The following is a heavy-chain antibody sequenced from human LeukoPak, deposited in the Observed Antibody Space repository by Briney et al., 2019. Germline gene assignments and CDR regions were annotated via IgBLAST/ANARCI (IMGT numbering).Heavy chain of an antibody. Sequence: AGSLSLYCAASGFTFSSYWMSWVRQAPGQGLKWVANIKEDGSAKYYVDSVKGRFTISRDNAKNSLYLQMNNMSAEDTAVYYCVRDSPGYGAYECDWGQGTLVTVSS. D-gene: IGHD5-12*01. CDR3: VRDSPGYGAYECD. CDR1: GFTFSSYW. CDR2: IKEDGSAK. J-gene: IGHJ4*02. V-gene: IGHV3-7*01.